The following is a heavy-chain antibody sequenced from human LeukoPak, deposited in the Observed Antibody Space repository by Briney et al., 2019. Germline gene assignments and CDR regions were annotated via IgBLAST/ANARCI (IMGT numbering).Heavy chain of an antibody. D-gene: IGHD3-10*01. Sequence: ASETLSLTCAVSGGSITNNNWWTWVRQPPGKGLEWIGEIYHSGSTNYNPSLKSRVTISVDKSKNQFSLKLSSVTAADTAVYYCARPAMVRGVMASGWFDPWGQGTLVTVSS. CDR1: GGSITNNNW. CDR2: IYHSGST. V-gene: IGHV4-4*02. J-gene: IGHJ5*02. CDR3: ARPAMVRGVMASGWFDP.